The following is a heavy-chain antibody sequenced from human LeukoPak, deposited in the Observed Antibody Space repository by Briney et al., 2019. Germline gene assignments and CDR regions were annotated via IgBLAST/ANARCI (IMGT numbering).Heavy chain of an antibody. Sequence: SQTLSLTCAISGDSVSSNSAAWNWIRQSPSRGLEWLGRTYYRSKWYNDYAVSVKSRITINPDTSKNQFSLKLSSVTAADTAVYYCARAQSRVVAETGFGLNYYYYYMDVWGKGTTVTISS. D-gene: IGHD2-15*01. J-gene: IGHJ6*03. CDR3: ARAQSRVVAETGFGLNYYYYYMDV. V-gene: IGHV6-1*01. CDR2: TYYRSKWYN. CDR1: GDSVSSNSAA.